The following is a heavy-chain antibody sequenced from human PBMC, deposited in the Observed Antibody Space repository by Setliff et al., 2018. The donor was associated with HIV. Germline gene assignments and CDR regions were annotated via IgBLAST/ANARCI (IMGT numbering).Heavy chain of an antibody. D-gene: IGHD5-12*01. CDR1: GASISDIIW. J-gene: IGHJ4*02. Sequence: PSETLSLTCAVSGASISDIIWWSWVRQFPGKGLEWIGEMYHSGTTKYNPSLKSRVTISLDKAKNQFSLKLTSMTAADTAVYYCARGGLGDGYNRDSWGQGTLVTVSS. V-gene: IGHV4-4*02. CDR2: MYHSGTT. CDR3: ARGGLGDGYNRDS.